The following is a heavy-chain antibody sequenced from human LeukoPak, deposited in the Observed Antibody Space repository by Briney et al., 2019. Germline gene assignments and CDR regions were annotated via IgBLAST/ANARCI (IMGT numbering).Heavy chain of an antibody. CDR1: GFTFSSYA. CDR2: ISGSGGST. J-gene: IGHJ6*02. Sequence: PGGSLRLSCAAPGFTFSSYAMSWVRQAPGKGLEWVSAISGSGGSTYYADSVKGRFTISRDNSKNTLYLQMNSLRAEDTAVYYCAKNFPGEMVNYYYGMDVWGQGTTVTVSS. V-gene: IGHV3-23*01. CDR3: AKNFPGEMVNYYYGMDV. D-gene: IGHD5-18*01.